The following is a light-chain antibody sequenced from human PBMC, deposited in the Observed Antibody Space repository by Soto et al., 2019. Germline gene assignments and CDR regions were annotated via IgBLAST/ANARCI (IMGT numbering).Light chain of an antibody. CDR3: QQYNSYSEA. V-gene: IGKV1-5*03. J-gene: IGKJ1*01. CDR2: KAS. Sequence: DMQMTQSPSTLSASVEDRVTITCRASQSISSWLAWYQQKPGKAPKLLIYKASSLESGVPSRFSGSGSGTEFTLTISSLQPDDFATYYCQQYNSYSEAFGEGTKVDIK. CDR1: QSISSW.